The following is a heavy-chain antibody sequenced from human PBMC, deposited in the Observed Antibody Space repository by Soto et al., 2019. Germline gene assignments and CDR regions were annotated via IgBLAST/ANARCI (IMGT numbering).Heavy chain of an antibody. CDR3: ARHNYGSGSTYFDY. V-gene: IGHV4-59*08. J-gene: IGHJ4*02. CDR2: IYYSGST. Sequence: SETLSLTCTVSGGSISSYYWILIRQPPGKGLEGIGYIYYSGSTNYHPSLKSRVTISVDTSKNQFSLKLNSMTAADTAVYYCARHNYGSGSTYFDYWGQGRLVTVS. CDR1: GGSISSYY. D-gene: IGHD3-10*01.